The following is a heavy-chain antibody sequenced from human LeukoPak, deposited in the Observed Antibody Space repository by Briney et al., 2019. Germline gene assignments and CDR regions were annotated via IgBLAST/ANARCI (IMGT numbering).Heavy chain of an antibody. CDR3: AVDVIYESD. CDR1: GFTVSNSA. D-gene: IGHD2/OR15-2a*01. Sequence: ASVKVSCKASGFTVSNSAVQWVRQARGHRLEWRGWIVFGSGNKKYTQKFQERVTITTDMSTSTAYMEMRKLRTEDTAVYYCAVDVIYESDWGQETLVTVSS. CDR2: IVFGSGNK. V-gene: IGHV1-58*01. J-gene: IGHJ4*02.